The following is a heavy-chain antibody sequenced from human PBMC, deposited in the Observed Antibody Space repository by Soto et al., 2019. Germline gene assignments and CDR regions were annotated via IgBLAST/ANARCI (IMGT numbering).Heavy chain of an antibody. V-gene: IGHV4-34*01. D-gene: IGHD1-1*01. CDR1: GGSVSGANYY. J-gene: IGHJ3*02. CDR3: ARVERGTATTVVDAFDI. CDR2: MSHSGGT. Sequence: QVQLQQWGAGLLKPSETLSLTCAVYGGSVSGANYYWSWIRQPPGKGLEWIGEMSHSGGTHFNPPRKSRVTISVDTSTNQFSLKMSSVTAADTALYYCARVERGTATTVVDAFDIWGPGTMVTVSS.